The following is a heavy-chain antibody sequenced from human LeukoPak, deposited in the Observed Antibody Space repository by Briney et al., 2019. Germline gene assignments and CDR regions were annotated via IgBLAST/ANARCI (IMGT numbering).Heavy chain of an antibody. CDR3: ASASSHRIAAGGDY. Sequence: GGSLRLSCAASGFTFSNYWMHWVRHAPGKGLVWVSRINSDGSSRNYADSVKGRFTISRDSAKNTLYLQMSSLRAEDTAVYYCASASSHRIAAGGDYWGQGTLVTVSS. CDR1: GFTFSNYW. J-gene: IGHJ4*02. CDR2: INSDGSSR. D-gene: IGHD6-13*01. V-gene: IGHV3-74*01.